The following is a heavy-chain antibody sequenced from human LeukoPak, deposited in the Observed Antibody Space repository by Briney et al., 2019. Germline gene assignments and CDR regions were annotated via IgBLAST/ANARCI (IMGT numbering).Heavy chain of an antibody. Sequence: ASVKVSCKASGYTFTEYHMHWVRQAPGQGLEWMGWINPNSGGTNYAQKFQGRVTMTRDTSIGTAYMELSRLRSDDTAAYYCARDLAFYDFWSGSISALDYWGQGTPVTVSS. CDR2: INPNSGGT. CDR3: ARDLAFYDFWSGSISALDY. J-gene: IGHJ4*02. CDR1: GYTFTEYH. D-gene: IGHD3-3*01. V-gene: IGHV1-2*02.